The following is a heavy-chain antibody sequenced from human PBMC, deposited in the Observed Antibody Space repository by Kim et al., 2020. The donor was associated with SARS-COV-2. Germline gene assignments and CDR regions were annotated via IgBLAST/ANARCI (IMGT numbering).Heavy chain of an antibody. CDR2: IKQDGSEK. Sequence: GGSLRLSCAASGFTFSSYWMSWVRQAPGKGLEWVANIKQDGSEKYYVDSVKGRFTISRDNAKNSLYLQMNSLRAEDTAVYYCARWGRHPGSYYNRANWFATWDQRTLVTVSS. CDR3: ARWGRHPGSYYNRANWFAT. CDR1: GFTFSSYW. J-gene: IGHJ5*02. V-gene: IGHV3-7*01. D-gene: IGHD3-10*01.